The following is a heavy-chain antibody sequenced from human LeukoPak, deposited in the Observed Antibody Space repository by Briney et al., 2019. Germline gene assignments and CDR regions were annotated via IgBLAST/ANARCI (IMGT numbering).Heavy chain of an antibody. CDR1: GFTFSSYS. Sequence: GGSLRLSCAASGFTFSSYSMNWVRQAPGKGLECVSSISSSSSYIHYADSVKGRFTISRDNAKNSLFLQMNSLRAEDTAVYYCARVSYYDFWSGYSPIDYWGQGTLVTVSS. V-gene: IGHV3-21*01. CDR3: ARVSYYDFWSGYSPIDY. CDR2: ISSSSSYI. D-gene: IGHD3-3*01. J-gene: IGHJ4*02.